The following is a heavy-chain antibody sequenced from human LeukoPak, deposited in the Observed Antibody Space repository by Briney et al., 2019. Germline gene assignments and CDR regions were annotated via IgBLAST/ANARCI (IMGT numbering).Heavy chain of an antibody. CDR1: GRSIRKEC. V-gene: IGHV4-59*01. Sequence: TLSHTCSADGRSIRKECRTWMRQPQGKEMEWIGYIYYSGTTKYNPSLKSRVTISVDTSKNQFSLKLSSVTAADTAVYYCARVEWELREYFDYWGQGTLVTVSS. CDR2: IYYSGTT. D-gene: IGHD1-26*01. CDR3: ARVEWELREYFDY. J-gene: IGHJ4*02.